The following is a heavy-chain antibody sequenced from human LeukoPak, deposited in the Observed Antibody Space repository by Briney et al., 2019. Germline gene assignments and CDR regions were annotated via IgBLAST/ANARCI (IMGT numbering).Heavy chain of an antibody. D-gene: IGHD5-24*01. J-gene: IGHJ4*01. Sequence: GGSLRLSCATSGFTFSSYSMNWVRQAPGKGLEWVSSISSGISDIFHADSVKGRFTISRDNAHNSLYLQMNSLRAEDTAVYYCARGTRDGYNPFDYWGHGTLVTVSS. CDR3: ARGTRDGYNPFDY. V-gene: IGHV3-21*01. CDR2: ISSGISDI. CDR1: GFTFSSYS.